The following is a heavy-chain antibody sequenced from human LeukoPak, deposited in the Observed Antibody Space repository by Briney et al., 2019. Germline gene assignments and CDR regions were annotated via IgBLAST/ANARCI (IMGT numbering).Heavy chain of an antibody. V-gene: IGHV3-11*01. J-gene: IGHJ4*02. Sequence: GGSLRLSCAASGFTFSDYYMSWIRQAPGKGLEWVSYISSSGSTIYYADSVKGRFTISRDNAKNSLYLQMNSLRAEDMAVYYCAATMVRGVIDYWGQGTLVTVSS. CDR3: AATMVRGVIDY. D-gene: IGHD3-10*01. CDR2: ISSSGSTI. CDR1: GFTFSDYY.